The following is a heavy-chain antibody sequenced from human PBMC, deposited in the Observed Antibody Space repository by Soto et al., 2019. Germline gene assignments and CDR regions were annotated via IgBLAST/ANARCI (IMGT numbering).Heavy chain of an antibody. V-gene: IGHV1-18*01. CDR1: GYTFTSYG. Sequence: VQLVQSGAEVKKPGASVKVSCKASGYTFTSYGISWVRQAPGQGLEWMGWFSAYNGNTNYAQKLQGRDTMTTDTSTSTAYMERRSLRSDDTAVYYCARDLDLGIAVAGTEHYWGQGTLVTVSS. D-gene: IGHD6-19*01. J-gene: IGHJ4*02. CDR3: ARDLDLGIAVAGTEHY. CDR2: FSAYNGNT.